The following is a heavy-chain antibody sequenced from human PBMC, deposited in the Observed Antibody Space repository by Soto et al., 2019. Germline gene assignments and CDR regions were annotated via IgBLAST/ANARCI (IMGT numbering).Heavy chain of an antibody. J-gene: IGHJ4*02. Sequence: LRLSCTASGFTFGDYAMSWFRQAPGKGLEWVGFIRSKAYGGTTEYAASVKGRFTISRDDSKSIAYLQMNSLKTEDTAVYYCTRNKWSIAAAGPDYWGQGTLVTVSS. CDR1: GFTFGDYA. D-gene: IGHD6-13*01. V-gene: IGHV3-49*03. CDR2: IRSKAYGGTT. CDR3: TRNKWSIAAAGPDY.